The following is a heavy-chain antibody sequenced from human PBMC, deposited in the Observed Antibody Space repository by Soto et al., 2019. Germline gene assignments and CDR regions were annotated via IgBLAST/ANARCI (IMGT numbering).Heavy chain of an antibody. D-gene: IGHD6-6*01. J-gene: IGHJ4*02. Sequence: EVQLLESGGGLVQPGESLRLSCAASGFTFSSYAMSWVRQAPGKGLEWVSVISGSDDSTYYADSVKGRFTISRDNSKNTLHLPMHALRADDTAVYYCARRSSSSTSDHLRQGTLVTVSS. V-gene: IGHV3-23*01. CDR1: GFTFSSYA. CDR3: ARRSSSSTSDH. CDR2: ISGSDDST.